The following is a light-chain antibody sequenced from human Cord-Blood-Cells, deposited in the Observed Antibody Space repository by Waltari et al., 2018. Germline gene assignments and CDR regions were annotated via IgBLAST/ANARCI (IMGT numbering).Light chain of an antibody. V-gene: IGKV1-13*02. J-gene: IGKJ3*01. Sequence: AIQLTQSPSSLSASVGDRVTITCRASQGISSALAWYQQKPGKAPKLLIYDASSLESGVPSRFSGSGSGTDFTLTSSSLQPEDFATYYCQQFNSYPMATFTFGPGTKVDIK. CDR1: QGISSA. CDR2: DAS. CDR3: QQFNSYPMATFT.